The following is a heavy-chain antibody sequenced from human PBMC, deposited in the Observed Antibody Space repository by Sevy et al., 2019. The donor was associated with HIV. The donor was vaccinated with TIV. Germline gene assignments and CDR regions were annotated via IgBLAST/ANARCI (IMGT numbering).Heavy chain of an antibody. J-gene: IGHJ4*02. Sequence: SETLSFTAAFYVGSSSGSSWPFFPRPQGKGLKWIGEITHVGKTNSNPSLKSRVTISVDTSKNQFSLKLTSVTAADTAVYFCARGRYDKYVWGSYRPTYFDYWGQGSLVTVSS. V-gene: IGHV4-34*01. CDR1: VGSSSGSS. D-gene: IGHD3-16*02. CDR3: ARGRYDKYVWGSYRPTYFDY. CDR2: ITHVGKT.